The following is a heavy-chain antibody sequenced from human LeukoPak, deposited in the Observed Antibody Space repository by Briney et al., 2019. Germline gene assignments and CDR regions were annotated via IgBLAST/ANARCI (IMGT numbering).Heavy chain of an antibody. CDR3: AKHTSSSYYYLDY. V-gene: IGHV3-11*01. Sequence: GGSLRLSCAASGFTFSDYYMSWIRQAPGKGLEWVSYISSSGSTTYYIDSVKGRFTIFRDNSKNTLWLQMNSLRVEDTAVYFCAKHTSSSYYYLDYWGQGSPVTVSP. J-gene: IGHJ4*02. D-gene: IGHD6-6*01. CDR1: GFTFSDYY. CDR2: ISSSGSTT.